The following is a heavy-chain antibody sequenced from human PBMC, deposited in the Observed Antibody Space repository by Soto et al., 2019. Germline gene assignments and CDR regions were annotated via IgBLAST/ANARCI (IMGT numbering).Heavy chain of an antibody. Sequence: EVQLVESGGGLVQPGGSLRLSCEASGFTFSTFWMHWVRQAPGKGLVWVSRINSDGSSTYYADSVKGRVTISRDNAKNTLYLQLNSLRPEDTAEYYCARDFEYWGQGTLVTVSS. CDR3: ARDFEY. J-gene: IGHJ4*02. CDR1: GFTFSTFW. V-gene: IGHV3-74*01. CDR2: INSDGSST.